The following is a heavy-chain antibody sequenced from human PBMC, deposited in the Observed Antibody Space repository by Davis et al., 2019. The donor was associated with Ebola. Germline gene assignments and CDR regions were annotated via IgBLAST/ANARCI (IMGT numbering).Heavy chain of an antibody. CDR1: GGTFSSYA. CDR2: IIPILGIA. D-gene: IGHD5-12*01. CDR3: ARGHSIVATTPDYYYYGMDV. V-gene: IGHV1-69*04. Sequence: SVKVSCKASGGTFSSYAISWVRQAPGQGLEWMGRIIPILGIANYAQKFQGRVTITADKSTSTAYLELSSLRSEDTAVYYCARGHSIVATTPDYYYYGMDVWGQGTTVTVSS. J-gene: IGHJ6*02.